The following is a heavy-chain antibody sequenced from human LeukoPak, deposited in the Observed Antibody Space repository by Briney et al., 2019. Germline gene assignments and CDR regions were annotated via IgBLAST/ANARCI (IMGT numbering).Heavy chain of an antibody. Sequence: PSETLSLTCTASGGSITSYHWSWIRQPPGKGLEWIGYVSYRGSNNNNASLKSRVTMPVDSSKNQFALKLTSVTAADTAVYYCARVRGLGVITPYLDYWGQGILVTVSS. CDR2: VSYRGSN. J-gene: IGHJ4*02. V-gene: IGHV4-59*08. D-gene: IGHD3-16*02. CDR3: ARVRGLGVITPYLDY. CDR1: GGSITSYH.